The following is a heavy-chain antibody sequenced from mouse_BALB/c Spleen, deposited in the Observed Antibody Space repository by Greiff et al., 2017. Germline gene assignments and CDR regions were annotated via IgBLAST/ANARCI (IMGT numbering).Heavy chain of an antibody. D-gene: IGHD3-1*01. Sequence: EVMLVESGPGLVKPSQSLSLTCTVTGYSITSDYAWNWIRQFPGNKLEWMGYISYSGSTSYNPSLKSRISITRDTSKNQFFLQLNSVTTEDTATYYCAMARATAMDYWGQGTSVTVSS. CDR2: ISYSGST. V-gene: IGHV3-2*02. CDR3: AMARATAMDY. CDR1: GYSITSDYA. J-gene: IGHJ4*01.